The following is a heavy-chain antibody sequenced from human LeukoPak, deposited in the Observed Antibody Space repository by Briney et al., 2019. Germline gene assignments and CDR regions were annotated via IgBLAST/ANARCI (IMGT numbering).Heavy chain of an antibody. CDR2: IKQDGSTR. Sequence: GGSLRLSCAASGFTLSNTWLAWVRQAPGKGLEWVANIKQDGSTRHYVDSVKGRFTISRDNAKKSLYLQMSSLTAEDTAVYYSARDQTGSLDYWGQGTLVTVSS. CDR3: ARDQTGSLDY. CDR1: GFTLSNTW. V-gene: IGHV3-7*01. D-gene: IGHD1-26*01. J-gene: IGHJ4*02.